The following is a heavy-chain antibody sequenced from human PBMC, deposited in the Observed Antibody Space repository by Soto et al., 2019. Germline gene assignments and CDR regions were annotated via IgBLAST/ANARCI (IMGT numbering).Heavy chain of an antibody. V-gene: IGHV4-31*01. CDR3: AGYGDDEGGEV. CDR2: IYNSGTT. Sequence: QVQLEESGPGLVKPSQTLSLTCTVSGGSISSAGYYWSWIRQHPGKGLEWLGHIYNSGTTYPNPSLESLRTNSVDTSKNQFSLKLNSVTAADTAVYCGAGYGDDEGGEVWGQGTMVTVSS. CDR1: GGSISSAGYY. D-gene: IGHD4-17*01. J-gene: IGHJ3*01.